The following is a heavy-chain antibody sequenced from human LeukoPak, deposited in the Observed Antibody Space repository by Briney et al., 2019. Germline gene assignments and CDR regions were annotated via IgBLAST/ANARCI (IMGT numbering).Heavy chain of an antibody. CDR3: ARERYNWILYGMDV. CDR2: INPNSGGT. CDR1: GYTFTGYY. V-gene: IGHV1-2*02. D-gene: IGHD1-20*01. Sequence: ASVKVSCKASGYTFTGYYMHWVRQAPGQGLEWMGWINPNSGGTNYAQKFQGRVTMTRDTSISTAYMELSRLRSDDTAVYYCARERYNWILYGMDVWGQGTTVTVSS. J-gene: IGHJ6*02.